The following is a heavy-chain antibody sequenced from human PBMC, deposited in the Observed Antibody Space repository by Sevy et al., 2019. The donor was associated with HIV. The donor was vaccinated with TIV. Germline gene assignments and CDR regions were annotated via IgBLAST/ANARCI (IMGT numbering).Heavy chain of an antibody. CDR2: IWNDGSNK. CDR3: LPLLIAAAPHIDY. D-gene: IGHD6-13*01. Sequence: GGSLRLSCAASGFTFSNYGMHWVRQAPGKGLEWVAVIWNDGSNKYYADSVKGRFTISRDNSKNTLYLQMNSLRAEDTAVYYCLPLLIAAAPHIDYWGQGTLVTVSS. J-gene: IGHJ4*02. V-gene: IGHV3-30*02. CDR1: GFTFSNYG.